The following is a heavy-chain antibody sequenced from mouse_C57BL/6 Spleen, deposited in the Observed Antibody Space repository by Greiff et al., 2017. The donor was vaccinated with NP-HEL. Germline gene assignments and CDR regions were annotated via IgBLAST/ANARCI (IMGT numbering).Heavy chain of an antibody. J-gene: IGHJ4*01. CDR3: TRWIYGSSYDAMDY. V-gene: IGHV1-15*01. CDR1: GYTFTDYE. D-gene: IGHD1-1*01. Sequence: QVQLKESGAELVRPGASVTLSCKASGYTFTDYEMHWVKQTPVHGLEWIGAIDPETGGTAYNQKFKGKAILTADKSSSTAYMELRSLTSEDSAVYYCTRWIYGSSYDAMDYWGQGTSVTVSS. CDR2: IDPETGGT.